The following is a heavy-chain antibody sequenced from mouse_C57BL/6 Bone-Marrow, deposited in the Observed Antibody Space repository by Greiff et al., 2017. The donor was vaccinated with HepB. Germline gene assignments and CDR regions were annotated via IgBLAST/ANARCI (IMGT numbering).Heavy chain of an antibody. Sequence: EVMLVESGGGLVQPGGSLKLSCAASGFTFSDYYMYWVRQTPEKRLEWVAYISNGGGSTYYPDTDKGRFTKSRDNAKNNLYLQMRRLKSEDTAMYYCARQEKESVSGSSYERGAMDYWGQGTSVTVSS. V-gene: IGHV5-12*01. CDR2: ISNGGGST. CDR1: GFTFSDYY. J-gene: IGHJ4*01. D-gene: IGHD1-1*01. CDR3: ARQEKESVSGSSYERGAMDY.